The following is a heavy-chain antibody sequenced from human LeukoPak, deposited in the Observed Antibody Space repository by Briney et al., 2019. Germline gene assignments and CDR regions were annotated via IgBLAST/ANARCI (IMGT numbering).Heavy chain of an antibody. J-gene: IGHJ4*02. Sequence: SETLSLTCTVSGGSISSSSYYWGWIRQSPGKGLEWIGTMSNSGSTYYNPSLKSRVTISGDTAKNQFSLNLSSVTAADTAVYYCARDGDCSSDSCYFDYWGQGILVTVSS. CDR3: ARDGDCSSDSCYFDY. D-gene: IGHD2-2*01. CDR1: GGSISSSSYY. CDR2: MSNSGST. V-gene: IGHV4-39*07.